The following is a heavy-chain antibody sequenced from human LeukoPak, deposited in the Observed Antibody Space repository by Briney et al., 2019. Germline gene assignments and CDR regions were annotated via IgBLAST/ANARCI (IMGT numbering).Heavy chain of an antibody. Sequence: GGSLRLSCAASGFTFDDYAMHWVRQAPGKGLEWVSGISWNSGSIGYADSVKGRFTISRDNAKNSLYLQMNSLRAEDTGLYYCAKDRGYSYGRGIDYWGQGTLVTVSS. J-gene: IGHJ4*02. V-gene: IGHV3-9*01. CDR1: GFTFDDYA. D-gene: IGHD5-18*01. CDR2: ISWNSGSI. CDR3: AKDRGYSYGRGIDY.